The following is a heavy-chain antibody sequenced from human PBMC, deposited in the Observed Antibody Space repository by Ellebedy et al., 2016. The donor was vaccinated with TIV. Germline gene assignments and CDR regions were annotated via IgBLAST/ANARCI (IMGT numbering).Heavy chain of an antibody. CDR2: ISYDGSNK. CDR3: ARAVFHDSSGYYYDY. D-gene: IGHD3-22*01. CDR1: GFTFSSYA. J-gene: IGHJ4*02. V-gene: IGHV3-30-3*01. Sequence: GESLKISXAASGFTFSSYAMHWVRQAPGKGLEWVAVISYDGSNKYYADSVKGRFTISRDNSKNTLYLQMNSLRAEDTAVYYCARAVFHDSSGYYYDYWGQGTLVTVSS.